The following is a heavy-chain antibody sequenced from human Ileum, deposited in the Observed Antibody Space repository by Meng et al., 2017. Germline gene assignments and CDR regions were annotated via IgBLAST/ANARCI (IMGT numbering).Heavy chain of an antibody. D-gene: IGHD2-21*01. J-gene: IGHJ4*02. V-gene: IGHV4-4*02. Sequence: VQLESPVPGLVKPSGTLSLTFAVSGDSIRTNWWNWVRQPPGKGLEWIGEIYHSGAFNYNPSLRSRVTISVDKSKNQLSLKLGSLTAADTAVYYCARGAIGTRPFDYWGQGTLVTVSS. CDR3: ARGAIGTRPFDY. CDR2: IYHSGAF. CDR1: GDSIRTNW.